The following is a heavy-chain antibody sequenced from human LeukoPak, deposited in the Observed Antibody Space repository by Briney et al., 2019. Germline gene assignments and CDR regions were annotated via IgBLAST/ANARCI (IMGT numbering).Heavy chain of an antibody. CDR1: GGSISSGGYY. D-gene: IGHD3-22*01. Sequence: SETLSPTCTVSGGSISSGGYYWSWIRQHPGKGLEWIGYIYYSGSTYYNPSLKSRVTISVDTSKNQFSLKLSSVTAADTAVYYCARDSAMIVVARGDAFDIWGQGTMVTVSS. CDR2: IYYSGST. V-gene: IGHV4-31*03. CDR3: ARDSAMIVVARGDAFDI. J-gene: IGHJ3*02.